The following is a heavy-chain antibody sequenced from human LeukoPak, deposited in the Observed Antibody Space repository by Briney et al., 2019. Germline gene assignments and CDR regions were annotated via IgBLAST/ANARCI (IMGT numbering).Heavy chain of an antibody. V-gene: IGHV4-59*01. Sequence: SETLSLTCSVSGGSISNYWSWIRQPPGKGLEWIGYIYYSGSTNYNPSLKSRVTISVDTSKNQFSLKLSSVTAADTAVYYCARSDCSSTSCSADAFDIWGQGTMVTVSS. CDR2: IYYSGST. J-gene: IGHJ3*02. CDR1: GGSISNY. CDR3: ARSDCSSTSCSADAFDI. D-gene: IGHD2-2*01.